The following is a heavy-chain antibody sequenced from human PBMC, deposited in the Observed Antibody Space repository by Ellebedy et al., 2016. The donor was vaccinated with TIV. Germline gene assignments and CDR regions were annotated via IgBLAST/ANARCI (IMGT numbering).Heavy chain of an antibody. Sequence: AASVMVSCKTSGYTFTDYYILWLRQAPGQGLEWMAWINPNSGGTNYAQKFQGRVTVTRDTSTSTAFLHLSRLRSDDTAVYYCTRDLTNIASGDYWGQGTLVTVSS. D-gene: IGHD2-8*01. V-gene: IGHV1-2*02. J-gene: IGHJ4*02. CDR2: INPNSGGT. CDR1: GYTFTDYY. CDR3: TRDLTNIASGDY.